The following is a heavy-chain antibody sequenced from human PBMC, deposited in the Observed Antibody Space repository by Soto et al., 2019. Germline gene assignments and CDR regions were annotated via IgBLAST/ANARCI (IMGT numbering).Heavy chain of an antibody. CDR3: AKSPRGEMATD. J-gene: IGHJ4*02. CDR2: INTYNGMT. V-gene: IGHV1-18*01. CDR1: GYTFINYH. D-gene: IGHD5-12*01. Sequence: QVQLVQSGGEVKKPGASVTVSCKASGYTFINYHITWVRQAPGQGLEWMAWINTYNGMTDYAQRFQGXVTRTRDTSTSTAYMELRNLGSDDTAVYFCAKSPRGEMATDWGQGTLVTVSS.